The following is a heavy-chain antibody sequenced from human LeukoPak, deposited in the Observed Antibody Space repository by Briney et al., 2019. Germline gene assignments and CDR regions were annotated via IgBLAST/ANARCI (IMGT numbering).Heavy chain of an antibody. CDR1: GGSINSYF. D-gene: IGHD6-13*01. Sequence: SETLSLTCTVSGGSINSYFWTWIRQPAGKGLEWIGRIYTGGSTNYNPSLKSRVTMSVDTSKNQFSLKLNSVTAADTAVYYCARQEGGIAGPYWGQGTLVTVSS. CDR3: ARQEGGIAGPY. CDR2: IYTGGST. V-gene: IGHV4-4*07. J-gene: IGHJ4*02.